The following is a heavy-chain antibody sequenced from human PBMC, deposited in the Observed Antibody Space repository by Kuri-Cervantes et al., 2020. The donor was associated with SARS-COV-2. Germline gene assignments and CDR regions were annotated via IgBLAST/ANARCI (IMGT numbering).Heavy chain of an antibody. CDR3: ARTEFVEMATMALAY. CDR1: GYSISSGYY. Sequence: SCAVSGYSISSGYYWGWIRQPPGKGLEWIGSIYHSGSTNYNPSLKSRVTISVDTSKNQFSLKLSSVTAADTAVYYCARTEFVEMATMALAYWGQGTLVTVSS. V-gene: IGHV4-38-2*01. CDR2: IYHSGST. J-gene: IGHJ4*02. D-gene: IGHD5-24*01.